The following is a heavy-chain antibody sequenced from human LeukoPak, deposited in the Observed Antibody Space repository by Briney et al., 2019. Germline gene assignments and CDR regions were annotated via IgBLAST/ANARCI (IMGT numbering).Heavy chain of an antibody. Sequence: GGSLRLSCAASGFTVSSNYMSWVRQAPGKGLEWVSVIYSGGSTYYADSVKGRFTISRDNSKNTLYLQMNSLRAEDTAVYYCASSLAYCGGDCGDYWGQGTLVTVSS. J-gene: IGHJ4*02. V-gene: IGHV3-53*01. CDR3: ASSLAYCGGDCGDY. CDR1: GFTVSSNY. D-gene: IGHD2-21*02. CDR2: IYSGGST.